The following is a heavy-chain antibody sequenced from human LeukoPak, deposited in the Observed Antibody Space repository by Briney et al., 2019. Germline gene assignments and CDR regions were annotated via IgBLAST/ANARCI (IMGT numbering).Heavy chain of an antibody. Sequence: ASVKVSCKASGYTFTSYDINWVRQATGQGLEWMGWMNPNSGNTGYAQKFQGRVTITRNTSISTAYMELGSLRSEDTAVYYCARGDGNWGSGWRPYYYCYMDVWGKGTTVTVSS. J-gene: IGHJ6*03. D-gene: IGHD6-19*01. CDR2: MNPNSGNT. CDR3: ARGDGNWGSGWRPYYYCYMDV. CDR1: GYTFTSYD. V-gene: IGHV1-8*03.